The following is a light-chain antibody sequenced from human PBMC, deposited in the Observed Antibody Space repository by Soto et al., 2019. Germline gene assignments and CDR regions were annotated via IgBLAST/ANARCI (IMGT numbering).Light chain of an antibody. J-gene: IGKJ3*01. CDR1: QSVSGSF. Sequence: IVLTQSPGTLTLSPGERATLSCRASQSVSGSFLAWYQQKPGQAPRLLIYDASTRATGIPDRFSGSGSGTDFNLTISRLEPEDFAVYYCQQYGRSPPFTFGPGTKVDIK. CDR3: QQYGRSPPFT. V-gene: IGKV3-20*01. CDR2: DAS.